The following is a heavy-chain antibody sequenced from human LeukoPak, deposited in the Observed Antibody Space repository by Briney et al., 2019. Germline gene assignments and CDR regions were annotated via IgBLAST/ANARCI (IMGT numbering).Heavy chain of an antibody. J-gene: IGHJ4*02. CDR3: ARPNTAMVPYYFDY. CDR1: GFTFSSYE. Sequence: GSLRLSCAASGFTFSSYEMNWVRQAPGKGLEWIGEINHSGSTNYNPSLKSRVTISVDTSKNQFSLKLSSVTAADTAVYYCARPNTAMVPYYFDYWGQGTLVTVSS. CDR2: INHSGST. V-gene: IGHV4-34*01. D-gene: IGHD5-18*01.